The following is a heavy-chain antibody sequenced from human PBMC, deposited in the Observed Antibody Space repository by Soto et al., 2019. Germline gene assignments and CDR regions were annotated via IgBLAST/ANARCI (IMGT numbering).Heavy chain of an antibody. CDR3: ARHRPYCSGGSCYRYYFDY. V-gene: IGHV4-39*01. J-gene: IGHJ4*02. Sequence: SETLSLTCTVSGGSISSSTYYWGWIRQSPGRGLEWIGSMSYSVTTYYNPSLTSRVTISIDTSKNQFSLRLTSVTAADTAVYYCARHRPYCSGGSCYRYYFDYWGQGTLVTVSS. D-gene: IGHD2-15*01. CDR2: MSYSVTT. CDR1: GGSISSSTYY.